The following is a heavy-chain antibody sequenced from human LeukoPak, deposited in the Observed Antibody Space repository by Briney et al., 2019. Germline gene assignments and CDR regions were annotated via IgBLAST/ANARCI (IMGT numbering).Heavy chain of an antibody. CDR3: ARSLALVPYYYEP. V-gene: IGHV3-21*01. CDR1: GFTFSSYS. J-gene: IGHJ5*02. D-gene: IGHD3-22*01. CDR2: ISSSSSYM. Sequence: GGSLRLSCAASGFTFSSYSMNWVRQAPGKGLEWVSSISSSSSYMYYADSVKGRFTISRDNAKNSLYLQMNSLRAEDTAVYYCARSLALVPYYYEPWGQGTLVTVSS.